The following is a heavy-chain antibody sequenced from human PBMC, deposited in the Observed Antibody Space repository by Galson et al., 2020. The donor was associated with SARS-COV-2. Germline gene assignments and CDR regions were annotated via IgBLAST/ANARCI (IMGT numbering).Heavy chain of an antibody. D-gene: IGHD6-19*01. CDR1: GFTFSSHD. CDR2: IGPGGDT. Sequence: GESLKISCLASGFTFSSHDMLWVRRPAGKGLEWVSTIGPGGDTYYPPSVAGRFTISREDGKNSLHLQMNNLRAGDTAVYYCVRKRVTYTSGGSGRTYYSVTDVWGQGATVTVS. CDR3: VRKRVTYTSGGSGRTYYSVTDV. J-gene: IGHJ6*02. V-gene: IGHV3-13*01.